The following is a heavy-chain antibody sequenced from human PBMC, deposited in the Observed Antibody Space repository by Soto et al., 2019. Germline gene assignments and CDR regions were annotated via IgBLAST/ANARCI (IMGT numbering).Heavy chain of an antibody. V-gene: IGHV3-23*01. J-gene: IGHJ4*02. D-gene: IGHD4-4*01. Sequence: EVQLLESGGGLVQPGGSLRLSCAASGFTFSSYAMSWVRQAPGKGLEWVSAISGSGGSTYYADSVKGRFTISRDNSKNTLYLQMNSLRAEDTAVYYCAKTQVARNYVGMEVGGPVDYWGQGTLVTVSS. CDR2: ISGSGGST. CDR1: GFTFSSYA. CDR3: AKTQVARNYVGMEVGGPVDY.